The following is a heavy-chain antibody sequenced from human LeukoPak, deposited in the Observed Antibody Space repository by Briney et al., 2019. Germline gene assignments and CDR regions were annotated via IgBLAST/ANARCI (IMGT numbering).Heavy chain of an antibody. J-gene: IGHJ4*02. Sequence: GESLKISCKGSGYSFTSYWIGWVRQMPGKGLEWMGIIYPGDSDTRYSPSFLGQVTISADKSISTAYLQWSSLKASDTAMYYCARGPDTAMVSLDYWGQGTLVTVSS. V-gene: IGHV5-51*01. CDR2: IYPGDSDT. D-gene: IGHD5-18*01. CDR1: GYSFTSYW. CDR3: ARGPDTAMVSLDY.